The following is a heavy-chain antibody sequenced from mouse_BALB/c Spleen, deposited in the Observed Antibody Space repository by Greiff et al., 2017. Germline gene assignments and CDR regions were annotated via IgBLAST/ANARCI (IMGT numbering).Heavy chain of an antibody. CDR1: GFAFSSYD. CDR3: ARQVYEGYYFDY. Sequence: EVMLVESGGGLVKPGGSLKLSCAASGFAFSSYDMSWVRQTPEKRLEWVAYISSGGGSTYYPDTVKGRFTISRDNAKNTLYLQMSSLKSEDTAMYYCARQVYEGYYFDYWGQGTTLTVSS. J-gene: IGHJ2*01. CDR2: ISSGGGST. D-gene: IGHD3-3*01. V-gene: IGHV5-12-1*01.